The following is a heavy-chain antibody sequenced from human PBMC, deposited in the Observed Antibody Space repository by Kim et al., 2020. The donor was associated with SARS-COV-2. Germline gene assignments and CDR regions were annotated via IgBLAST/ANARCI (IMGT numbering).Heavy chain of an antibody. CDR1: GFAFRNYT. D-gene: IGHD6-19*01. CDR3: ARGGWAVAGTEYYYGMEV. J-gene: IGHJ6*01. CDR2: ISSSSSKM. V-gene: IGHV3-48*02. Sequence: GGSLRLSCAASGFAFRNYTMNWVRQAPGKGLEWVSYISSSSSKMFHADSVKGRFTISRDNAKKSLYLQMNSLRDEDTAVYYCARGGWAVAGTEYYYGMEVWGQGTTVTVSS.